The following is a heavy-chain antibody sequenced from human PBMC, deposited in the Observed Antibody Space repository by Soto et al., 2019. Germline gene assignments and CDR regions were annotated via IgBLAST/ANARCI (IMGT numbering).Heavy chain of an antibody. CDR2: INHSGST. D-gene: IGHD6-6*01. CDR1: GGSFSGYY. J-gene: IGHJ4*02. Sequence: PSETLSLTCAVYGGSFSGYYWSWIRQPPGKGLEWIGEINHSGSTNYNPSLKSRVTISVDTSKNQFSLKLSSVTAADTAVYYCARGKLFISSSPGDFDYWGQGTLVTVPS. V-gene: IGHV4-34*01. CDR3: ARGKLFISSSPGDFDY.